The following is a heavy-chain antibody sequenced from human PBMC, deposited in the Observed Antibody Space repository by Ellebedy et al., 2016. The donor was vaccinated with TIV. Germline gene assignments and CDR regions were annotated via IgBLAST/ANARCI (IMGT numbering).Heavy chain of an antibody. CDR3: AAINTILMAGGAEFDP. CDR2: INPSGGST. Sequence: ASVKVSCXASGYTFTSYYMHWVRQAPGQGLEWMGIINPSGGSTSYAQKFQGRVTITADESTSTAYMELSSLRSEDTAVYYCAAINTILMAGGAEFDPWGQGTLVTVSS. D-gene: IGHD3-3*01. J-gene: IGHJ5*02. CDR1: GYTFTSYY. V-gene: IGHV1-46*01.